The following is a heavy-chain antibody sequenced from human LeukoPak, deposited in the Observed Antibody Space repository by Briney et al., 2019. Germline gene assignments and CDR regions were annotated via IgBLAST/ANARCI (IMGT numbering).Heavy chain of an antibody. Sequence: GGSLRLSCAASGFTFNNYPIHWVRQAPGKEPEYVSAITSDGERTFYANSVKGRFTISRDNSKSTLYLQMGSLRPEDMAVYYCARSHSSSSKRYYYYYMDVWGKGTTVTVSS. D-gene: IGHD6-6*01. J-gene: IGHJ6*03. CDR1: GFTFNNYP. V-gene: IGHV3-64*01. CDR2: ITSDGERT. CDR3: ARSHSSSSKRYYYYYMDV.